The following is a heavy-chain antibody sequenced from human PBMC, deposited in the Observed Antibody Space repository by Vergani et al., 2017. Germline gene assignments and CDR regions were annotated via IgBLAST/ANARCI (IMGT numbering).Heavy chain of an antibody. V-gene: IGHV3-33*01. CDR1: GFTFSSYG. Sequence: QVQLVESGGGVVQPGRSLRLSCAASGFTFSSYGMHWVRPAPGKGLEWVAVIWYDGSNKYYADSVKGRFTISRDNSKNTLYLQMNSLRAEDTAVYYCARDTYCSRTSCLWALDYWGQGTLVTVSS. D-gene: IGHD2-2*01. CDR2: IWYDGSNK. J-gene: IGHJ4*02. CDR3: ARDTYCSRTSCLWALDY.